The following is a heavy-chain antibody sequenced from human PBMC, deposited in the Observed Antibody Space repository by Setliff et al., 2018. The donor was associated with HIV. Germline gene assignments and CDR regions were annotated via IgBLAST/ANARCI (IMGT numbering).Heavy chain of an antibody. CDR1: GFSISSRYY. Sequence: PSETLSLTCDVSGFSISSRYYWGWIRQSPGKGLEWIGNIYHTGSSCYNPSLNDRATISLDTSKNQFSLKLNSVTAADTAVYYCARDVLGLVISVYGFWGQGIPVTVSS. CDR3: ARDVLGLVISVYGF. J-gene: IGHJ4*02. CDR2: IYHTGSS. V-gene: IGHV4-38-2*02. D-gene: IGHD3-22*01.